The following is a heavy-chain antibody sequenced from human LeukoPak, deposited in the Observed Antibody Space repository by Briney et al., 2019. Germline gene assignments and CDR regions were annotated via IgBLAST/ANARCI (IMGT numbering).Heavy chain of an antibody. CDR2: IRYDGSNK. Sequence: PGGSLRLSCAASGFTFSCYGMHWVRQAPGKWLEWVAFIRYDGSNKYYADSVKGRFTISRDNSKNTLYLQMNTLRAEDTAVYYCAKDDGYYDSSGLRPFDYWGQGTLVTVSS. D-gene: IGHD3-22*01. CDR1: GFTFSCYG. J-gene: IGHJ4*02. V-gene: IGHV3-30*02. CDR3: AKDDGYYDSSGLRPFDY.